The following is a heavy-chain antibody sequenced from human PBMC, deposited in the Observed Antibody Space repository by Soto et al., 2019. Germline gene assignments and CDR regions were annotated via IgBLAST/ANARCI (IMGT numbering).Heavy chain of an antibody. CDR1: GFTFSSYS. D-gene: IGHD3-3*01. Sequence: PGGSLRLSCAASGFTFSSYSMNWVRQAPGKGLEWVSSIGSSSSYIYYADSVKGRFTISRDNAKNSLYLQMNGLRAEDTAVYYCARGYYDFWSGYYISPYGMDVWGQGTTVTAP. CDR2: IGSSSSYI. V-gene: IGHV3-21*04. J-gene: IGHJ6*02. CDR3: ARGYYDFWSGYYISPYGMDV.